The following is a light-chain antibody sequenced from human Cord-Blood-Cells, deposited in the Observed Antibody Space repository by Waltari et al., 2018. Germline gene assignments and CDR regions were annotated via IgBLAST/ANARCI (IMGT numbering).Light chain of an antibody. V-gene: IGLV1-44*01. CDR3: AAWDDSLNGWV. CDR1: SSNIGSNT. Sequence: QSVLTQPPSASGTPGRRVTISCSGSSSNIGSNTVNWYQQLPGTAPKLLIYRNNHRPSGVPDRFSGSKSGTSASLAISGLQAEDEADYYCAAWDDSLNGWVFGGGTKLTVL. J-gene: IGLJ3*02. CDR2: RNN.